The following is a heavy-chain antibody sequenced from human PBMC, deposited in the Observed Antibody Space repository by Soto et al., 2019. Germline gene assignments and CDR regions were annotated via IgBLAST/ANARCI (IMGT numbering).Heavy chain of an antibody. CDR1: GFTFSSYW. CDR2: IKQDGSEK. Sequence: EVQLVESGGGLVQPGGSLRLSCAASGFTFSSYWMSWVRQAPGKGLEWVANIKQDGSEKYYVDSVKGRFTISRDNAKNSLYLQMNSLRAEDTAVYYCARDRAAAGTGWFDPWGQGTLVTVSS. D-gene: IGHD6-13*01. CDR3: ARDRAAAGTGWFDP. V-gene: IGHV3-7*01. J-gene: IGHJ5*02.